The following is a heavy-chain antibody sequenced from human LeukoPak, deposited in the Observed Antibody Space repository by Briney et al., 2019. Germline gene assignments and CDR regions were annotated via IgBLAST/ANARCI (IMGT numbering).Heavy chain of an antibody. CDR1: GYTFTSYL. CDR3: ARRYYSASGSYPH. CDR2: INAGNGNT. V-gene: IGHV1-3*01. Sequence: ASVKDSRKPSGYTFTSYLLHWVRLAPGQRLEWMGWINAGNGNTKYSQRFQGRVTISRDTSATTAYMELSSLRSEDTAVYYCARRYYSASGSYPHWGQGTVVTVSS. D-gene: IGHD3-10*01. J-gene: IGHJ4*02.